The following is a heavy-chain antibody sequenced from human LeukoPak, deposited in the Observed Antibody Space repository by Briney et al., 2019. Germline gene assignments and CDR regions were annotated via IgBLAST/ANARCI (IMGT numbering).Heavy chain of an antibody. J-gene: IGHJ4*02. CDR3: ARGRYCSSTSCYWIDY. D-gene: IGHD2-2*01. Sequence: GGSLRLSCAASGFTFSRYWEHGGRHGPGKGLVWVGSINGDGSSTSYADSVKGRFTIPRDNAKNTLYLQMNSLRAEDTAVYYCARGRYCSSTSCYWIDYCGQGTLVTVSS. CDR1: GFTFSRYW. V-gene: IGHV3-74*01. CDR2: INGDGSST.